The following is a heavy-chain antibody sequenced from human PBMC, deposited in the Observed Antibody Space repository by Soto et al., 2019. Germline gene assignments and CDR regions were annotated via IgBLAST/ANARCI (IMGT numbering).Heavy chain of an antibody. J-gene: IGHJ4*02. CDR2: INTDGSTT. CDR1: GFTFRNSW. CDR3: ARDLGGYASH. V-gene: IGHV3-74*01. D-gene: IGHD3-16*01. Sequence: EVQLVESGGGLVQPGGSLRLSCAASGFTFRNSWMHWVRQAPGKGPVWVSRINTDGSTTNYADSVKGRFTISRDNAKNTLYLQTNRLGADDTAVYYCARDLGGYASHWGQGTLVTVSS.